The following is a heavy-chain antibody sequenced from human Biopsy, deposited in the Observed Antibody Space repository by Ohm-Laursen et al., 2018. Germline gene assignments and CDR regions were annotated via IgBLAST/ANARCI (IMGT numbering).Heavy chain of an antibody. CDR2: ITQSGST. CDR1: GGSFNGYF. J-gene: IGHJ6*02. CDR3: ARVPLPGIGAAYQGRFLYGMDV. Sequence: TLSLTCPVYGGSFNGYFWSWIRQPPGKGLEWIGDITQSGSTNYGPSLKSRVTISVDTAKKQFSLSLRSVTAADTAVYYCARVPLPGIGAAYQGRFLYGMDVWGQGTTVSVSS. D-gene: IGHD6-13*01. V-gene: IGHV4-34*01.